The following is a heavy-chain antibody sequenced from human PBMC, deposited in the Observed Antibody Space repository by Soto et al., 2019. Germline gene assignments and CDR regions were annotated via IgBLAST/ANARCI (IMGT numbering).Heavy chain of an antibody. V-gene: IGHV4-4*07. CDR3: ARFSYYYGMDV. CDR2: IYSNGGT. Sequence: QVQLQESGPGLVKPSETLYLTCNVSGGSISSYYWSWIRQPAGKGLEWIGRIYSNGGTNYNPSLKSRVTISQDTSKSQCSLNLSSVTAADTAVYYCARFSYYYGMDVWGQGTTVTVSS. CDR1: GGSISSYY. J-gene: IGHJ6*02.